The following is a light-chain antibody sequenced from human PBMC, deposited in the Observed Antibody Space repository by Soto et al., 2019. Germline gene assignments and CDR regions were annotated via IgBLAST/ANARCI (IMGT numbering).Light chain of an antibody. CDR3: QQYHSYSPLT. J-gene: IGKJ4*01. CDR2: AAS. Sequence: IQVTHSPSSLSASVLDIVTITFRSSQDISSYLAWYQQKPGKAPTLLIYAASTLQSGVPSRFSGSGFGTDFTLTISSLQPDDFASYYCQQYHSYSPLTFGGGTKVDIK. V-gene: IGKV1-9*01. CDR1: QDISSY.